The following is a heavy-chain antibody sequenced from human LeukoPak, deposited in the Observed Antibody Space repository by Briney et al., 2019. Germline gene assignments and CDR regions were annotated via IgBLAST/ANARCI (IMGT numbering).Heavy chain of an antibody. V-gene: IGHV3-23*01. J-gene: IGHJ4*02. CDR3: AKGLRGYYYFDY. CDR1: EFTFSSYA. D-gene: IGHD5-18*01. CDR2: ISGSGGST. Sequence: GGSLRLSCAASEFTFSSYAMSWVRQAPGKGLEWVSAISGSGGSTYYADSVKGRFTISRDNSKNTLYLQMNSLRAEDTAVYYCAKGLRGYYYFDYWGQGTLVTVSS.